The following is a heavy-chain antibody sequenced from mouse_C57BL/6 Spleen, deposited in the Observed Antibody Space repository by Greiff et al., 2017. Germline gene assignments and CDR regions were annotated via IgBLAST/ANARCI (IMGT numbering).Heavy chain of an antibody. CDR3: TRGGVTSRYFDV. Sequence: QVQLQQSGAELVRPGASVTLSCKASGYTFTDYEMHWVKQTPGHGLEWIGAIDPETGGTAYNQKFKGKAILTADKSSSTAYMALRSLTSADSAVYYCTRGGVTSRYFDVWGTGTTVTVSS. J-gene: IGHJ1*03. D-gene: IGHD2-5*01. CDR1: GYTFTDYE. CDR2: IDPETGGT. V-gene: IGHV1-15*01.